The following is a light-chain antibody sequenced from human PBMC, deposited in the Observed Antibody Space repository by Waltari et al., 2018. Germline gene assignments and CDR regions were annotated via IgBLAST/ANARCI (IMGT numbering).Light chain of an antibody. CDR2: KVS. Sequence: QSALTQPASVSGSPGQSITISCTGTSSDVGGYKYVSWYQQHHGKAPKLMIYKVSKRPSGVSNRFSGSKSGNTASLTISGLQAEDEADYYCCSYAGSTTSVVFGGGTKVTVL. CDR3: CSYAGSTTSVV. CDR1: SSDVGGYKY. J-gene: IGLJ3*02. V-gene: IGLV2-23*02.